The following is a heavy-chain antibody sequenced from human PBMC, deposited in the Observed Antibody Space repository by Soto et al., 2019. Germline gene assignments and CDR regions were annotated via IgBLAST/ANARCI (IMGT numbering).Heavy chain of an antibody. D-gene: IGHD2-8*02. J-gene: IGHJ4*02. CDR1: GYSFTGYY. Sequence: HEHLVQSGAEVKRPGASLKVSCKASGYSFTGYYIHWVRQAPGQGLEWMGWINPDSGATNYAQNFRGRVTRTSDTSISTASMDLTSLTSDDTAVYYCARGDYGTGGYPFPYFDYWGQGTLVIVSS. CDR3: ARGDYGTGGYPFPYFDY. V-gene: IGHV1-2*02. CDR2: INPDSGAT.